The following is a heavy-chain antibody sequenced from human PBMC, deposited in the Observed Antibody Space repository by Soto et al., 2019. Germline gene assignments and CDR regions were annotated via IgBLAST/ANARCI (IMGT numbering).Heavy chain of an antibody. J-gene: IGHJ6*02. Sequence: ASVKVSCKASGYTFTGYYMHWVRQAPGQGLEWMGWINPNSGGTNYAQKFQGWVTRTRDTSISTAYMELSRLRSDDTAVYYCARDERTTVVPAAIVYYGRDVWGQGTTVTVSS. V-gene: IGHV1-2*04. CDR1: GYTFTGYY. D-gene: IGHD2-2*02. CDR3: ARDERTTVVPAAIVYYGRDV. CDR2: INPNSGGT.